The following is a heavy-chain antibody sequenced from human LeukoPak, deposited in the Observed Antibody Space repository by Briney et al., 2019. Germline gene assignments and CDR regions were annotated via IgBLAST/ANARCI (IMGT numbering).Heavy chain of an antibody. CDR2: ISSSSSTI. CDR3: ARSEGRYYGSGSYPPHDY. CDR1: GFTFSSYS. J-gene: IGHJ4*02. V-gene: IGHV3-48*01. Sequence: GGSLRLSCAASGFTFSSYSMNWVRQAPGKGLEWVSYISSSSSTIYYADSVKGRFTISRDNAKNSLYLQMNSLRAEDTAVYYCARSEGRYYGSGSYPPHDYWGQGTLVTVSS. D-gene: IGHD3-10*01.